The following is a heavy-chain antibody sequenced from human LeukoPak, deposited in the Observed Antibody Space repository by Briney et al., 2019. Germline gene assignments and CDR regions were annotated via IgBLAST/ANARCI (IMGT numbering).Heavy chain of an antibody. CDR3: ARDLEVRGGAAAGRPYYYYYAMDV. CDR2: VYRAGRT. CDR1: GFTVSSNY. V-gene: IGHV3-53*01. Sequence: GGSLRLSCAASGFTVSSNYMSWVRQAPGKGLEWVSVVYRAGRTYYADSVKGRFTISRDNSKNTMYLQMNSPRAEDTAVYYCARDLEVRGGAAAGRPYYYYYAMDVWGQGTTVTVSS. D-gene: IGHD6-13*01. J-gene: IGHJ6*02.